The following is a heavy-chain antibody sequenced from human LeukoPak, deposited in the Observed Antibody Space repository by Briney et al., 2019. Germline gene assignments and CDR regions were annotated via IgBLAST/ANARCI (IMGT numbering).Heavy chain of an antibody. Sequence: SQTLSLTCTVSGGSISSATYYWSWIRQPAGKGLEWIGRVYSRGSTNYNPSLKSRVTISVDTSKNQFSLKLSSVTAADTAVYYCARGPQLERRGFPHYYYYYYMDVWGKGTTVTVSS. J-gene: IGHJ6*03. D-gene: IGHD1-1*01. V-gene: IGHV4-61*02. CDR1: GGSISSATYY. CDR3: ARGPQLERRGFPHYYYYYYMDV. CDR2: VYSRGST.